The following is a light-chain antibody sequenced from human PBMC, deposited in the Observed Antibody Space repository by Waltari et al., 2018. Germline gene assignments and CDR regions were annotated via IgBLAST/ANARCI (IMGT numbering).Light chain of an antibody. V-gene: IGLV2-8*01. CDR2: EFN. CDR1: SSDIITYNY. J-gene: IGLJ2*01. Sequence: QSALTQPPPASGSPGQSVPIPCTGTSSDIITYNYVPWYQHHPGKAPKLMIYEFNRRPSGVPDRFSGSMSGNTASLTVSGLQAEDEADYYCSANIGRNNHVIFGGGTKLTVL. CDR3: SANIGRNNHVI.